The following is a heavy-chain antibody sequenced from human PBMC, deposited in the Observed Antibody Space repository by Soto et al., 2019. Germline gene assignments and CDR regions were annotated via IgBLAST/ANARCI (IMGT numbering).Heavy chain of an antibody. V-gene: IGHV4-59*01. Sequence: SETLSVTCSGSGGSISNDYWSGIRQPPGKRLEYIGFIYNGGSPNYNPSLESRLTISPDTSQNQFSLKLKSVTAADTAVYYCASMRGGYDSRGYDYWSQGTLVTVS. J-gene: IGHJ4*02. CDR3: ASMRGGYDSRGYDY. D-gene: IGHD3-22*01. CDR1: GGSISNDY. CDR2: IYNGGSP.